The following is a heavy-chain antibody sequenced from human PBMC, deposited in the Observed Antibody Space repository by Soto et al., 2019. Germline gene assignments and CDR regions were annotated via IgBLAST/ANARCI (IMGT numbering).Heavy chain of an antibody. J-gene: IGHJ6*02. CDR1: GYAFTRYG. CDR2: ISGYNGDT. V-gene: IGHV1-18*01. CDR3: AKTGQPPYYYYGMDV. D-gene: IGHD7-27*01. Sequence: QGQLVQSGAEVKKPGASVKVTCKASGYAFTRYGSSWVRQAPGQGLEWMGWISGYNGDTKYAQKFQGRVTMTIDTSTTTTYMELRSLTSDDTAVYYCAKTGQPPYYYYGMDVWGQGTTVTVSS.